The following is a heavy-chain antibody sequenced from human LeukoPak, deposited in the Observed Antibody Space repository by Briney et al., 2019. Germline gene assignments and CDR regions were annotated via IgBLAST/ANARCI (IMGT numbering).Heavy chain of an antibody. J-gene: IGHJ4*02. CDR3: ARVRMGAVAGPDHFDY. CDR1: GGSISSYY. D-gene: IGHD6-19*01. V-gene: IGHV4-59*01. CDR2: IYYSGST. Sequence: SETLSLTCTVSGGSISSYYWSWIRQPPGKGLEWIGYIYYSGSTNYNPSLKSRVTISVDTSKNQFSLKLSSVTAADTAVYYCARVRMGAVAGPDHFDYWGQGTLVTVSS.